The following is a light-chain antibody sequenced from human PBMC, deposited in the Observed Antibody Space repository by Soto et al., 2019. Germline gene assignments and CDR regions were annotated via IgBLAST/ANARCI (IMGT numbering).Light chain of an antibody. CDR3: QQYKSYSST. CDR2: DAS. CDR1: QSISSW. V-gene: IGKV1-5*01. J-gene: IGKJ1*01. Sequence: DIQVAQSPSTLSASVGDRVTIPTWASQSISSWLAWYQQKPGKAPKLLIYDASSLESGVPSRFSGSGSGTEFTLTISSLQPDDFATYYRQQYKSYSSTFGQGTKVDIK.